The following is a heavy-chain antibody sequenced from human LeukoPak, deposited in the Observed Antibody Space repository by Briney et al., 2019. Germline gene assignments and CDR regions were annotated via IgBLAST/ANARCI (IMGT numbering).Heavy chain of an antibody. Sequence: PGGSLRLSCAASGFTFSSYWMHWVRHAPGKGLVWVSRINSDGSSTSYADSVKGRFTISRDTAKNTLYLQMNSLRAEDTAVYYCARDFLYCSSTSCYDEGFDYWGQGTLVTVSS. CDR1: GFTFSSYW. CDR2: INSDGSST. D-gene: IGHD2-2*01. CDR3: ARDFLYCSSTSCYDEGFDY. V-gene: IGHV3-74*01. J-gene: IGHJ4*02.